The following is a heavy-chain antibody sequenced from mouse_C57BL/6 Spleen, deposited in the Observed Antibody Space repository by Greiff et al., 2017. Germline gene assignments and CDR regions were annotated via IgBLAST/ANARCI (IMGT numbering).Heavy chain of an antibody. Sequence: QVTLKESGPGILQSSQTLSLTCSFSGFSLRTSGMGVSWIRQPSGKGLEWLAHIYWDDDKRYNPSLKSRLTISKDTSRNQVFLKITSVDTTDTATYYCARRALSYCDDWGQGTTLTVSS. J-gene: IGHJ2*01. CDR3: ARRALSYCDD. D-gene: IGHD6-1*01. CDR2: IYWDDDK. CDR1: GFSLRTSGMG. V-gene: IGHV8-12*01.